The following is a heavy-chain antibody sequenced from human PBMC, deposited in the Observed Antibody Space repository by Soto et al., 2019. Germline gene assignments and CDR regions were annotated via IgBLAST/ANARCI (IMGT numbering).Heavy chain of an antibody. Sequence: GGSLRLSCAASGFTFSSYAMHWVRQAPGKGLEWVAVISYDGSNKYYADSVKGRFTISRDNSKNTLYLQMNSLRAEDTAVYYCARDLYCSGGSCSYFDYWGQGTLVTVSS. CDR3: ARDLYCSGGSCSYFDY. CDR1: GFTFSSYA. CDR2: ISYDGSNK. V-gene: IGHV3-30-3*01. J-gene: IGHJ4*02. D-gene: IGHD2-15*01.